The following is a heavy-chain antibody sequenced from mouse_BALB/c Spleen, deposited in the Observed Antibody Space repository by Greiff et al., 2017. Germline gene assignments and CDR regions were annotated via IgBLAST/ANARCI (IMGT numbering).Heavy chain of an antibody. CDR2: INPSTGYT. V-gene: IGHV1-7*01. D-gene: IGHD2-10*02. CDR1: GYTFTSYW. Sequence: QVQLQQSGAELAKPGASVKMSCKASGYTFTSYWMHWVKQRPGQGLEWIGYINPSTGYTEYNQKFKDKATLTADKSSSTAYMQLSSLTSEDSAVYYCARGEYGNYVAYWGQGTLVTVSA. CDR3: ARGEYGNYVAY. J-gene: IGHJ3*01.